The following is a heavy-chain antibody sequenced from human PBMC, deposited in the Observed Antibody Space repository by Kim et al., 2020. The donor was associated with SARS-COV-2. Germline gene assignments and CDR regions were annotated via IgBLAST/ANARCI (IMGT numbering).Heavy chain of an antibody. CDR1: GYTFTSYA. CDR3: ARDMGDDYSNSQYYYGMDV. D-gene: IGHD4-4*01. J-gene: IGHJ6*02. Sequence: ASVKVSCKASGYTFTSYAMHWVRQAPGQRLEWMGWINAGNGNTKYSQKFQGRVTITRDTSASTAYMELSSLRSEDTAVYYCARDMGDDYSNSQYYYGMDVWGQGITVPVSS. V-gene: IGHV1-3*01. CDR2: INAGNGNT.